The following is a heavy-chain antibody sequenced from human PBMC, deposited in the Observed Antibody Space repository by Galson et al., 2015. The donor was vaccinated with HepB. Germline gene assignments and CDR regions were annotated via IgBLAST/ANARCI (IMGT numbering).Heavy chain of an antibody. CDR3: ARDCTNAICYEGGLDY. V-gene: IGHV3-33*01. J-gene: IGHJ4*02. CDR2: IGYGGSNE. CDR1: GFTFSHYG. Sequence: SLRLSCAASGFTFSHYGMHWVRQAPGKGLDWVADIGYGGSNENYADSVKGRFTISRDNSKNTLYLQVNSLRDEDTAVYYCARDCTNAICYEGGLDYWGQGSLVTVSS. D-gene: IGHD2-8*01.